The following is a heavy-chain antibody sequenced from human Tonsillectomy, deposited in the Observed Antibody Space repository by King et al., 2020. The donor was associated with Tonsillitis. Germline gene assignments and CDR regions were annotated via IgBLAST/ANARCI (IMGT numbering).Heavy chain of an antibody. J-gene: IGHJ4*02. D-gene: IGHD1-26*01. Sequence: VQLVESGGGLVQPGRSLRLSCVVSGFTFDDYAMHWVRQAPGKGLEGVSGISWNSGSIGYADSVKGRFTISRDNAKNSLFLQMNSLRAEDTALYFCTKDWEPSIFCYFDSWGQGTLVTVSS. V-gene: IGHV3-9*01. CDR2: ISWNSGSI. CDR1: GFTFDDYA. CDR3: TKDWEPSIFCYFDS.